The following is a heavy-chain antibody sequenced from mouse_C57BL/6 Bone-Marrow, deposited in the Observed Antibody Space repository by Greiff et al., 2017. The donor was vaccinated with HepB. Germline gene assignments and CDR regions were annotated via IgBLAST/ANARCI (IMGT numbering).Heavy chain of an antibody. Sequence: VQLQQSGAELVRPGTSVKVSCKASGYAFTNYLIEWVKQRPGQGLEWIGVINPGSGGTNYNEKFKGKATLTADKSSSTAYMQLSSLTSEDSAVYFCARDLYFDYWGQGTTLTVSS. V-gene: IGHV1-54*01. CDR3: ARDLYFDY. J-gene: IGHJ2*01. CDR2: INPGSGGT. CDR1: GYAFTNYL.